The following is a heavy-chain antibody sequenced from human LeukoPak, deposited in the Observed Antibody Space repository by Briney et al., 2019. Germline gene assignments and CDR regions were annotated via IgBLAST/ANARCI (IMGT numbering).Heavy chain of an antibody. CDR3: AKAPVTTCRGAYCYPFDY. CDR1: GFPFSDFG. CDR2: IRYDDSYI. D-gene: IGHD2-21*01. V-gene: IGHV3-30*02. Sequence: GGALRLSCAASGFPFSDFGMHWVRQAPGKGLEGGAFIRYDDSYIYYRDSAKGRFTISRDSSKNTLFLQMNRLRPEDAAVYYCAKAPVTTCRGAYCYPFDYWGQGTLVTVSS. J-gene: IGHJ4*02.